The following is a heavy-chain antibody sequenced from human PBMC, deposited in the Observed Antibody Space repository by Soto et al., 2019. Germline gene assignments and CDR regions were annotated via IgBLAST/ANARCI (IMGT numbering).Heavy chain of an antibody. CDR2: INPNNGGT. D-gene: IGHD3-10*01. J-gene: IGHJ4*02. V-gene: IGHV1-8*01. CDR3: ARASMVRGVIISVYFDY. CDR1: GYTFTSYD. Sequence: ASVKVSCKASGYTFTSYDINWVRQATGQGLEWMGWINPNNGGTNYAQKFQGRVTMTRDTSVSTAYMELSSLRSEDTAVYYCARASMVRGVIISVYFDYWGQGTLVTVSS.